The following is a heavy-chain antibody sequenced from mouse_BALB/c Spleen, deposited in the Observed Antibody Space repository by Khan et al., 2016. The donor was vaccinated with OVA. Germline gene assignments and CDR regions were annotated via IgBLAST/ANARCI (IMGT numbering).Heavy chain of an antibody. CDR1: GYTFTSYW. D-gene: IGHD1-1*01. V-gene: IGHV1S41*01. CDR3: ARENYYGRSGYAMDY. CDR2: IGPGSSNA. J-gene: IGHJ4*01. Sequence: DLVKPGASVKLSCKASGYTFTSYWINWIKQRPGQGLEWIGRIGPGSSNAYYNDMFEGKATLTADTSSNTAYIQLSSLSSEDSAVYFCARENYYGRSGYAMDYWGQGTSVTVSA.